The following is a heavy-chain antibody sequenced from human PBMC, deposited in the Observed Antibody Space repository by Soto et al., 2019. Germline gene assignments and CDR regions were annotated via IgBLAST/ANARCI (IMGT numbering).Heavy chain of an antibody. V-gene: IGHV4-39*01. J-gene: IGHJ4*02. CDR3: ARQRTTVVTQAYFDH. CDR2: IYYSGRT. Sequence: SDTLSLPCIVSGESISSISYYWVWIRQPPGKGLEWIGSIYYSGRTYYNPSFKSRVTISIDTSKNQFSLKLSSVTATDTAVYYCARQRTTVVTQAYFDHWGQGALVTVSS. CDR1: GESISSISYY. D-gene: IGHD2-21*02.